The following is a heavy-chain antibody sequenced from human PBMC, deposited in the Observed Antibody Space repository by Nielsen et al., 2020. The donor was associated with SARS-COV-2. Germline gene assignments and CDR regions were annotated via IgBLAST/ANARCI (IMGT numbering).Heavy chain of an antibody. CDR2: IYTSGST. CDR1: GGSISSYY. V-gene: IGHV4-4*07. D-gene: IGHD6-19*01. J-gene: IGHJ4*02. Sequence: SETLSLTCTVSGGSISSYYWSWIRQPAGKGLEWIGRIYTSGSTNYNPSLKSRVTMSVDTSKNQFSLKLSSVTAADTAVYYCARVYSSGWFETGFDYWGQGTLVTSPQ. CDR3: ARVYSSGWFETGFDY.